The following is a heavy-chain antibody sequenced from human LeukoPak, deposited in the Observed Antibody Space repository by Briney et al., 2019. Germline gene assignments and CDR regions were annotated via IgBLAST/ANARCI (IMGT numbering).Heavy chain of an antibody. CDR2: IWYDASNK. Sequence: GGSLRLSCAAYGISLRSYGIPCVRHAPGRGREWVTFIWYDASNKYYAESVKGRFTISRDNSRNTVFLQMNSLRAEDRAIYYCATDISTHYFGSWGQGKLVTVSS. CDR1: GISLRSYG. V-gene: IGHV3-30*02. J-gene: IGHJ4*02. D-gene: IGHD2-15*01. CDR3: ATDISTHYFGS.